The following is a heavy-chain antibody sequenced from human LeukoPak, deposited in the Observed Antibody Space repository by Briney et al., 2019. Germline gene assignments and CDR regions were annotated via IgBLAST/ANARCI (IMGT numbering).Heavy chain of an antibody. CDR2: IYYSGST. CDR1: GGSISSYY. CDR3: AKDRRSVVAARVFDY. Sequence: SETLSLTCTVSGGSISSYYWSWIRQPPGKGLEWIGYIYYSGSTNYNPSLKSRITISVDKSKNQFSLRLSSVTAADTAVYYCAKDRRSVVAARVFDYWGQGTLVTVSS. D-gene: IGHD2-15*01. V-gene: IGHV4-59*12. J-gene: IGHJ4*02.